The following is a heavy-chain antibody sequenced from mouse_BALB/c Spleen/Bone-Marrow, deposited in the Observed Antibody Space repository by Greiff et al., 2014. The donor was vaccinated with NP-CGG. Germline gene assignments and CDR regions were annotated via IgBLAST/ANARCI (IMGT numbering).Heavy chain of an antibody. J-gene: IGHJ3*01. V-gene: IGHV14-3*02. CDR3: ATYYYGSSWGFAY. Sequence: VQVQQSGAELVKPGASVKLSCTASGFNIKDTYMHWVKQRPEQGLEWIGRIDPANGNTKYDPKFQGKATITADTSSNTAYLQLSSLTSEDTAVYYCATYYYGSSWGFAYWGQGTLVTVSA. CDR2: IDPANGNT. CDR1: GFNIKDTY. D-gene: IGHD1-1*01.